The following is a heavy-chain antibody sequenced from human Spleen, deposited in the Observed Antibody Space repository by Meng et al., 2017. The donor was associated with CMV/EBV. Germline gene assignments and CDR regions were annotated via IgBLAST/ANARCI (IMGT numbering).Heavy chain of an antibody. CDR3: AREAYGSGSYYRGWFDP. CDR2: ISSGGSII. D-gene: IGHD3-10*01. J-gene: IGHJ5*02. V-gene: IGHV3-11*01. Sequence: GGSLRLSCAGSGFTFSDYDMSWIRQTPGKGLEWVSCISSGGSIIYYADSVKGRFTISRDNAKNSLYLQMNSLRAEDTAVYYCAREAYGSGSYYRGWFDPWGQGTLVTVSS. CDR1: GFTFSDYD.